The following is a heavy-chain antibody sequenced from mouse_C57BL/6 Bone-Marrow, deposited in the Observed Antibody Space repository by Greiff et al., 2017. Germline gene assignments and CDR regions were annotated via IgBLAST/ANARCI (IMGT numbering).Heavy chain of an antibody. CDR3: ARHYGSQSFYAMDY. CDR2: IYPRSGNT. Sequence: VQLVESGAELARPGASVKLSCKASGYTFTSYGISWVKQRTGQGLEWIGEIYPRSGNTYYNEKFKGKATLTADKSSSTAYMELRSLTSEDSAVYFCARHYGSQSFYAMDYWGQGTSVTVSS. CDR1: GYTFTSYG. J-gene: IGHJ4*01. V-gene: IGHV1-81*01. D-gene: IGHD1-1*01.